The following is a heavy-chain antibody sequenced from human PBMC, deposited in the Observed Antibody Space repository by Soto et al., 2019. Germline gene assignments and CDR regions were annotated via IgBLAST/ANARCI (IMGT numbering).Heavy chain of an antibody. Sequence: SVKVSCKASGYTFTSDGISWVRQAPVQGLEWMGWISAYNGNTNYAQKLQGRVTMTTDTSTSTAYMELRSLRSDDTAVYYCARAPRGLAALGWFDPWGQGTLVTVSS. CDR1: GYTFTSDG. V-gene: IGHV1-18*04. CDR3: ARAPRGLAALGWFDP. CDR2: ISAYNGNT. J-gene: IGHJ5*02. D-gene: IGHD2-15*01.